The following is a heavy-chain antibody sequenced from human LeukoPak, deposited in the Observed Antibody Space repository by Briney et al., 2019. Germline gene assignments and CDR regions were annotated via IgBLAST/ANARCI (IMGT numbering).Heavy chain of an antibody. CDR3: ARGNYGSGSYYNWYFDL. Sequence: ASVKVSCKASGYTFTSYAMHWVRQAPGQRLEWMGWINAGNGNTKYSQKFQGRVTITRDTSASTAYMELSSLRSEDTAVYYCARGNYGSGSYYNWYFDLWGRGTLVTVSS. D-gene: IGHD3-10*01. J-gene: IGHJ2*01. V-gene: IGHV1-3*01. CDR2: INAGNGNT. CDR1: GYTFTSYA.